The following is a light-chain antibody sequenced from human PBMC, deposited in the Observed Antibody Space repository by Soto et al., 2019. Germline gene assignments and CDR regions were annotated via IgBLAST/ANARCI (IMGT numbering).Light chain of an antibody. CDR2: DVT. CDR3: CSYLASHVL. J-gene: IGLJ2*01. CDR1: TSDVGGYNF. Sequence: QSALTQPRSVSGSPGQSVTISCTGTTSDVGGYNFVSWYQQHPGKAPKLLIFDVTQRPSGVPDRFSGSKSGITASLTISGLQAEDEADYYCCSYLASHVLFGGGTKVTVL. V-gene: IGLV2-11*01.